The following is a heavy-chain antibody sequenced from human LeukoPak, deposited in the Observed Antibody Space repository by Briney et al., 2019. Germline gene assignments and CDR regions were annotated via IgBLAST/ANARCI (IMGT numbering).Heavy chain of an antibody. CDR3: ARGVSSSRSPDY. V-gene: IGHV4-59*01. J-gene: IGHJ4*02. CDR2: IYYSGST. Sequence: SETLSLTCTVSGGSISSYYWSWIRQPPGKGLDWIGYIYYSGSTNYNPSLKSRVTISVDTSKNQFSLKLSSVTAADTAVYYCARGVSSSRSPDYWGQGTLVTVSS. D-gene: IGHD6-13*01. CDR1: GGSISSYY.